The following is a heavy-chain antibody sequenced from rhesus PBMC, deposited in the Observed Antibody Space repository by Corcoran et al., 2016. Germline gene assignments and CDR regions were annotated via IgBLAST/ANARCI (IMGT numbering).Heavy chain of an antibody. CDR1: GFTFGSYA. CDR3: ARIGITGTTVWYYFDY. Sequence: GAEVKKPGASVKVSCKTSGFTFGSYAISWVRQAPGQGLEWMGVIIPLVGVTNYAEKCQGRVTITADTSTSTAYRERSSLSSEDTAVYYCARIGITGTTVWYYFDYWGQGVLVTVSS. J-gene: IGHJ4*01. D-gene: IGHD1-26*01. V-gene: IGHV1-198*01. CDR2: IIPLVGVT.